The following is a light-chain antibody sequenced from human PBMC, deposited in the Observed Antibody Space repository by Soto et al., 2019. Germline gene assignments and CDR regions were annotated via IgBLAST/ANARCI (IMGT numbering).Light chain of an antibody. Sequence: IVMTHSPDSVAVSLGERATINCKSSQSILYSSNNKSYLAWFQQRPGQSPKLLIYWASTRESGVPDRFSGSGSGADFTLTISSLQAEDVAVYYCQQYYSIPRTFGQGTKVDIK. CDR3: QQYYSIPRT. CDR1: QSILYSSNNKSY. CDR2: WAS. V-gene: IGKV4-1*01. J-gene: IGKJ1*01.